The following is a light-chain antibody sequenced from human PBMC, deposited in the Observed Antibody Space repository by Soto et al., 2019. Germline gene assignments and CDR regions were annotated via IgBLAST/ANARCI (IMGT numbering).Light chain of an antibody. J-gene: IGKJ4*01. V-gene: IGKV3-11*01. CDR3: QQRTSWPT. Sequence: IVLTQSPAPLSLSPGDRATLSCRDSQSVTSSLAWFQQKPGQAPRLLIYDVSRRATAIPARFSGSGSGTDFTLTISSLEPEDFAVYYCQQRTSWPTFGGGTKVDIK. CDR1: QSVTSS. CDR2: DVS.